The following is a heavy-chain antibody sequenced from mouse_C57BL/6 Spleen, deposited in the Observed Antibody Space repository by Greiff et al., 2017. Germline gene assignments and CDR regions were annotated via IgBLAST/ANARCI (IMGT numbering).Heavy chain of an antibody. CDR3: ARSLDGYYGWDY. CDR1: GYTFTSYW. V-gene: IGHV1-55*01. CDR2: IYPGSGST. Sequence: QVQLQQPGAELVKPGASVKMSCKASGYTFTSYWITWVKQRPGQGLEWIGDIYPGSGSTNYNEKFKSKATLTVDTSSSTAYMQLSSLTSEDSVVYYCARSLDGYYGWDYWGQGTSVTVSS. J-gene: IGHJ4*01. D-gene: IGHD2-3*01.